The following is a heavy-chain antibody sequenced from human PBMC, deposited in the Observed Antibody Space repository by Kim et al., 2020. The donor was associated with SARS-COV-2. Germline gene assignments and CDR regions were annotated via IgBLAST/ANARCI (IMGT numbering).Heavy chain of an antibody. J-gene: IGHJ5*02. CDR3: ARVSYLYASNGYVDT. D-gene: IGHD3-22*01. CDR1: GFSLTTSRVG. V-gene: IGHV2-5*04. Sequence: SGPTLVKPTQTLTLTCMFSGFSLTTSRVGVGWIRQSPGKALECLAVIFWNDNKHFSPSLKNRVTITKGASINEVVLTVTNMDPVDTGTYYCARVSYLYASNGYVDTWGQGTLVTVPS. CDR2: IFWNDNK.